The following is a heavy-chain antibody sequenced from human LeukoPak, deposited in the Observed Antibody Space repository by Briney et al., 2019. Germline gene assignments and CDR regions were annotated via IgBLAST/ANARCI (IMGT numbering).Heavy chain of an antibody. CDR1: GFTISNYG. CDR3: VERDAGGLDY. J-gene: IGHJ4*02. Sequence: PGGSLRLSCAVSGFTISNYGMHWVRQAPGKGLEWVALIVYDGSDKHYVDSVRGRFTISRDSSKNTVYLQMNSLRVEDTAVYYCVERDAGGLDYWGQGTLVTVSS. V-gene: IGHV3-30*02. CDR2: IVYDGSDK. D-gene: IGHD1-26*01.